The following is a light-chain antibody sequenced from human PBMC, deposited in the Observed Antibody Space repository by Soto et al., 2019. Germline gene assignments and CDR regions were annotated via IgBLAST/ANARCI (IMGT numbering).Light chain of an antibody. J-gene: IGKJ1*01. V-gene: IGKV3-20*01. CDR1: QSFSSSY. CDR3: QQYGSSGT. Sequence: EIVLTQSPGTLSLSAGERATLSCRASQSFSSSYLAWYQQKPGQAPRLLIYGASNRATGIPDRFSGSGSGTDFTLTISRLEPEDFAVYYCQQYGSSGTFGQGTKVDI. CDR2: GAS.